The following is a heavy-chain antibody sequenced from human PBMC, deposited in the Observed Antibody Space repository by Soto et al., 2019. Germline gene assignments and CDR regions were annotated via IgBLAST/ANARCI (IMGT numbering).Heavy chain of an antibody. Sequence: QVQLVESGGGVVQPGGSLRLSCAASGFTFNIYSIHWVRQTPGRGLEWVGVISYDGSTQYYADSVKGRFTISRDNSNDTLDLQLSSLRTEDTGVYYCARDMRVTAAISYYYGMDVWGRGTTVTVSS. J-gene: IGHJ6*02. CDR1: GFTFNIYS. D-gene: IGHD6-13*01. CDR2: ISYDGSTQ. V-gene: IGHV3-30-3*01. CDR3: ARDMRVTAAISYYYGMDV.